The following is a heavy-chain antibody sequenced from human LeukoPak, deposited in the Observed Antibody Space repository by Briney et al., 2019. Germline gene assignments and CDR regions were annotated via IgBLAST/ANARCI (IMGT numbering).Heavy chain of an antibody. CDR3: ARPVADTYAPLDY. D-gene: IGHD6-19*01. V-gene: IGHV4-39*07. CDR1: GGSISSSSYY. J-gene: IGHJ4*02. CDR2: IYYSGST. Sequence: SETLSLTCTVSGGSISSSSYYWGWIRQPPGKGLEWTGSIYYSGSTYYNPSLKSRVTISVDTSKNQFSLKLSSVTAADTAVYYCARPVADTYAPLDYWGQGTLVTVSS.